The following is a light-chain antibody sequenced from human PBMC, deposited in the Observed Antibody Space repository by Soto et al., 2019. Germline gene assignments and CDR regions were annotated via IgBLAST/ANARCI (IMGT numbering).Light chain of an antibody. Sequence: EIVLTQSPGTLSLSPGERATLSCRASQSVGNTYLAWYQQKSGQAPRLLIYGASSRATGIPDRFSGSGSGTDFTLTISRLEREDFAVYYCQQYSDSPTFGQGTKLE. CDR1: QSVGNTY. CDR2: GAS. CDR3: QQYSDSPT. V-gene: IGKV3-20*01. J-gene: IGKJ2*01.